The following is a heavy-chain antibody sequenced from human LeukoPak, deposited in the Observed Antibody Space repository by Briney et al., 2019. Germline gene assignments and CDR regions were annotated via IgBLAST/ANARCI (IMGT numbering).Heavy chain of an antibody. CDR3: ARVEVDTHYYGMDV. CDR2: IYYSGST. Sequence: PSETLSLTCTVSGGSISSGGYYWSWIRQHPGKGLEWIGYIYYSGSTYYNPSPKSRVTISVDTSKNQFSLKLSSVTAADTAVYYCARVEVDTHYYGMDVWGQGTTVTVSS. CDR1: GGSISSGGYY. J-gene: IGHJ6*02. D-gene: IGHD2-2*01. V-gene: IGHV4-31*03.